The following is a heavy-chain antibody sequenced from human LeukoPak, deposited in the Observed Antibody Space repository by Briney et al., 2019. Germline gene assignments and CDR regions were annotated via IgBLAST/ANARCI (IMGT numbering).Heavy chain of an antibody. D-gene: IGHD4-17*01. CDR1: GFTFSSYA. CDR2: INSGGGTT. J-gene: IGHJ4*02. V-gene: IGHV3-23*01. CDR3: AKGSYGAYGVFDY. Sequence: GGSLRLSCAASGFTFSSYAMSWVRQAPGKGLEWVSSINSGGGTTYYADSVKGRFTISRDNSKNTLFPQMNSLRAEDTAVYYCAKGSYGAYGVFDYWGQGTLVTVSS.